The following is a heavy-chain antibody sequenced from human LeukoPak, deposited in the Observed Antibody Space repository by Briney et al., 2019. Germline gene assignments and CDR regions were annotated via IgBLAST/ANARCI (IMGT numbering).Heavy chain of an antibody. V-gene: IGHV5-51*01. D-gene: IGHD1-7*01. CDR2: IYGADYTT. Sequence: GAYLQISCKGSGSSFTSYWIGWVRPLPGKGLEWMGVIYGADYTTIYSPPFHGQITISADKSISTAYLQWTSLKASDTAMYYCARRPAGTRTFDYWGQGALVTVSS. J-gene: IGHJ4*02. CDR3: ARRPAGTRTFDY. CDR1: GSSFTSYW.